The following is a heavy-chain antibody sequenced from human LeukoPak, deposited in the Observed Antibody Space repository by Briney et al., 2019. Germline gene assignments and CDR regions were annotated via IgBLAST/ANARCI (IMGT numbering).Heavy chain of an antibody. CDR3: ARPLGGQDAFDF. CDR2: IKQDGSEK. D-gene: IGHD1-26*01. J-gene: IGHJ3*01. Sequence: PGGSLRLSCAASGFTFSSYWMTWVRQAPGKGPEWVANIKQDGSEKTYVDSVKGRFTISRDNAKNSLYLQMNRLRAEDTAVYYCARPLGGQDAFDFWGQGTMVTVSS. CDR1: GFTFSSYW. V-gene: IGHV3-7*01.